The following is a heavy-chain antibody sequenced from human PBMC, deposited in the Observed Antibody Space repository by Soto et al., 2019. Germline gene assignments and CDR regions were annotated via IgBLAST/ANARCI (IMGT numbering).Heavy chain of an antibody. CDR2: IYDSGST. V-gene: IGHV4-59*01. CDR1: GDSINSYC. J-gene: IGHJ5*02. CDR3: AREAGVRSPFDP. Sequence: KASETRSLTWSVSGDSINSYCWTGIRQPPGKGLEWIGYIYDSGSTNYNPSLKSRVTISVDTSKNQFSLKLTSVTAADTAMYYCAREAGVRSPFDPWGQGTLVTVSS. D-gene: IGHD4-17*01.